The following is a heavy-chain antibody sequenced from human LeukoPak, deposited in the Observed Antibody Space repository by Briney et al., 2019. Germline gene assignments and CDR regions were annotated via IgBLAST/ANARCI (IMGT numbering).Heavy chain of an antibody. V-gene: IGHV4-38-2*02. CDR3: ARDRGQQLAGYYYYYYLDV. J-gene: IGHJ6*03. CDR1: GYSISSGYY. D-gene: IGHD6-13*01. CDR2: IYHSGST. Sequence: SETLSLTCTVSGYSISSGYYWGWIRQPPGKGLELIGSIYHSGSTYYNPSVKSRVTISVDTSKTQFSLKLRSVTATDTGVYYCARDRGQQLAGYYYYYYLDVWGNGTTVTISS.